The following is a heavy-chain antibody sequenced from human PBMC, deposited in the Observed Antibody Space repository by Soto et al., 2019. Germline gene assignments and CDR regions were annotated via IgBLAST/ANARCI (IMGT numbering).Heavy chain of an antibody. CDR1: GASLGGFH. J-gene: IGHJ3*02. Sequence: PSETLSLTCAIYGASLGGFHWTWLRQAPGKGLEWIGELIHGGSTNYNPSLKSRVSFSLDTSKKQFSLHLMSVTAADTAVYYCARSPLGYDYVRQTWREVGDSFDIWGRGTMVTVS. CDR2: LIHGGST. D-gene: IGHD3-16*01. V-gene: IGHV4-34*12. CDR3: ARSPLGYDYVRQTWREVGDSFDI.